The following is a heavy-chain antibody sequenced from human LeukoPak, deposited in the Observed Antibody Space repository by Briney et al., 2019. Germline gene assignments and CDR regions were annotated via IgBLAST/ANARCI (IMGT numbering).Heavy chain of an antibody. V-gene: IGHV3-30-3*01. Sequence: PGGSLRLSCAASGFTFSSYAMHWVHQAPGKGLEWVAVISYDGSNKYYTDSVKGRFTISRDNSKNTLYLQMNSLRAEDTAVYYCARARAAIDDWGQGTLVTVSS. CDR2: ISYDGSNK. CDR3: ARARAAIDD. J-gene: IGHJ4*02. D-gene: IGHD2-2*01. CDR1: GFTFSSYA.